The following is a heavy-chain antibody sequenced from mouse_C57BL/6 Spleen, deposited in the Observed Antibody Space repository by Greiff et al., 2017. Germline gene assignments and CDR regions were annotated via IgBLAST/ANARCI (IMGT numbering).Heavy chain of an antibody. D-gene: IGHD1-1*01. CDR3: ARSPFYYYGSSGYAMDY. Sequence: VQLQQSGPELVKPGASVKISCKASGYTFTDYYMNWVKQSHGKSLEWIGDINPNNGGTSYNQKFKGKATLTVDKYSSTAYMELRSLKSEDSAVYYCARSPFYYYGSSGYAMDYWGQGTSVTVSS. CDR1: GYTFTDYY. V-gene: IGHV1-26*01. CDR2: INPNNGGT. J-gene: IGHJ4*01.